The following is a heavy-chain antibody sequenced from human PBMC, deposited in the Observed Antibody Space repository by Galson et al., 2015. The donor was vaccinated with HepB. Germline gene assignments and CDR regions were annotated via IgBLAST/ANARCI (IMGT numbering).Heavy chain of an antibody. V-gene: IGHV1-69*13. CDR2: IIPIFGTA. J-gene: IGHJ4*02. CDR3: ASGVTMIVVVNQLDY. Sequence: SVKVSCKASGCTFSSYAISWVRQAPGQGLEWMGGIIPIFGTANYAQKFQGRVTITADESTSTAYMELSSLRSEDTAVYYCASGVTMIVVVNQLDYWGQGTLVTVSS. CDR1: GCTFSSYA. D-gene: IGHD3-22*01.